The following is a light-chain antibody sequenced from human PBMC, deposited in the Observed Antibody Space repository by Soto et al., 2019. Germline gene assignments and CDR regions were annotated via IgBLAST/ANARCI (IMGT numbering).Light chain of an antibody. Sequence: QSALTQPASVSGSLGQSITISCTGTSSDIGGYKYVSWYQQHPGKAPKLIIFEVSNRPSGVSDRFSGSNSVNTASLTISGLQAEDEADYYCTSYSRYRVLVFGGGTKATVL. V-gene: IGLV2-14*01. J-gene: IGLJ3*02. CDR2: EVS. CDR3: TSYSRYRVLV. CDR1: SSDIGGYKY.